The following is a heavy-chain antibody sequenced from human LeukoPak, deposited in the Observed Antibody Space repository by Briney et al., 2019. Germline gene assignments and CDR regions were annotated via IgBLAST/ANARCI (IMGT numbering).Heavy chain of an antibody. V-gene: IGHV3-23*01. CDR1: GFTFSSYA. CDR2: ITASGCSN. Sequence: PGGSLRLSCAASGFTFSSYAMSWVRQAPGKGLEWVSAITASGCSNYYADSVKGRFTISRDNSKNTLYLQMNSLRAEDTAVYYCAKDLSAFDHWGQGTLVTVSS. CDR3: AKDLSAFDH. J-gene: IGHJ4*02.